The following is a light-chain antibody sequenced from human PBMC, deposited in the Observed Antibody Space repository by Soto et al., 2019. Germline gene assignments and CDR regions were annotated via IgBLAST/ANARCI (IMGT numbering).Light chain of an antibody. CDR3: QQLNSHPRT. V-gene: IGKV3-20*02. CDR2: GAS. Sequence: EFVLTQSPGTLSLSPGERATLSCRASQTVRNNYLAWYQQKPGQAPRLLIFGASKLQSGVPSRFSGSGSGTEFTLTISSLQPEDFATYYCQQLNSHPRTFGQGTKLEIK. J-gene: IGKJ2*01. CDR1: QTVRNNY.